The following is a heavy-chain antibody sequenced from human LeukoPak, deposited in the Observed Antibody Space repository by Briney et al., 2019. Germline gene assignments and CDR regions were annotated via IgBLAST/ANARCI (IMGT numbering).Heavy chain of an antibody. CDR2: ISGSGGST. CDR3: AKGRGTMVRGRTTSGGAFDI. J-gene: IGHJ3*02. CDR1: GFTFSSYA. Sequence: PGGSLRLSCAASGFTFSSYAMSWVRQAPGKGLEWVSAISGSGGSTYYADSVKGRFTISRDSSKNTLYLQMNSLRAEDTAVYYCAKGRGTMVRGRTTSGGAFDIWGQGTMVTVSS. D-gene: IGHD3-10*01. V-gene: IGHV3-23*01.